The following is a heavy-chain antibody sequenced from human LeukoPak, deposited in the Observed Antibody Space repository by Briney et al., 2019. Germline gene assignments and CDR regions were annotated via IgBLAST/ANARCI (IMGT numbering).Heavy chain of an antibody. CDR2: IYHSGST. V-gene: IGHV4-30-2*01. Sequence: SETLSLTCAVSGGSISSGGYSWSWIRQPPGKGLEWIGYIYHSGSTYYNPSLKSRVTISVDRSKNQFSLKLSSVTAADTAVYYCARQSGGRYFDYWGQGTLVTVSS. J-gene: IGHJ4*02. CDR3: ARQSGGRYFDY. CDR1: GGSISSGGYS. D-gene: IGHD5-12*01.